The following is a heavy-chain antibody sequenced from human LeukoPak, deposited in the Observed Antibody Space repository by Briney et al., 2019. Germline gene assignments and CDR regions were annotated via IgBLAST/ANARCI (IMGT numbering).Heavy chain of an antibody. J-gene: IGHJ3*02. CDR3: ARHHEFSLGGDSAFDI. Sequence: PSETLSLTCTVSGGSISSYYWSWIRQPQGKGLEWIGYIYYSGSTNYNPSLKSRVTISVDTSKNQFSLKLSSVTAADTAVYYCARHHEFSLGGDSAFDIWGQGTMVTVSS. CDR2: IYYSGST. V-gene: IGHV4-59*08. D-gene: IGHD2-21*02. CDR1: GGSISSYY.